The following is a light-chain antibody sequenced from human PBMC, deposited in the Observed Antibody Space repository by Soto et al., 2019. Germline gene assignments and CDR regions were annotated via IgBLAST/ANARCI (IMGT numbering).Light chain of an antibody. CDR2: AAS. CDR3: QHSGV. J-gene: IGKJ3*01. V-gene: IGKV1-12*01. Sequence: DIQMTQSPSSVSASVGDRVTITCRASQGINSWLAWYQQKPGKAPELLIFAASSLQSGVPSRFSGSGSATDFTLTISSVQPEDFATYYCQHSGVFGPGTKVDIK. CDR1: QGINSW.